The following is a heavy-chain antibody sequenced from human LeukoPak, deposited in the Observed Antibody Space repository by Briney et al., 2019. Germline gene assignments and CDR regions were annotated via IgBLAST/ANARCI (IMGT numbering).Heavy chain of an antibody. CDR2: IAGSDGFT. Sequence: GGSLRLSCAASGFPFSSYAMNWVRQAPGKGLEWVSVIAGSDGFTQYADSVKGRFTISRDNSKNTVYLQMKRLRVEDTALYYCVRSLDYWGQGTLVTVSS. V-gene: IGHV3-23*01. CDR3: VRSLDY. CDR1: GFPFSSYA. J-gene: IGHJ4*02.